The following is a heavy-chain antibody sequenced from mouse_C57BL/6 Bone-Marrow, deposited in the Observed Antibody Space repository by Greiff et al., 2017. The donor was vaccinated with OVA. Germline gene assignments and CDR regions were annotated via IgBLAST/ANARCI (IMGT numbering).Heavy chain of an antibody. CDR3: ARDGYYFDY. CDR1: GYTFTSYG. J-gene: IGHJ2*01. Sequence: VKLMESGAELARPGASLKLSCKASGYTFTSYGISWVKQRTGQGLEWIGNIYPSDSETHYNQKFKDKATLTVDKSSSTAYMQLSSLTSEDSAVYYCARDGYYFDYWGQGTTLTVSS. CDR2: IYPSDSET. V-gene: IGHV1-61*01.